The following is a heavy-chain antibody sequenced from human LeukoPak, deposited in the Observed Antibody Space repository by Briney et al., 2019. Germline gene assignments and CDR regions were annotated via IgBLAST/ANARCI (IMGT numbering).Heavy chain of an antibody. D-gene: IGHD3-22*01. CDR3: AKRGVVIRVILVGFHKEAYYFDS. J-gene: IGHJ4*02. Sequence: GGPLTLSCAVSGITLSNYGMSWARQAPGKGLEWVAGISGSGGSTNYADSVKGRFTISRDNPKNTLFLQMKSLRAEDTAVYFCAKRGVVIRVILVGFHKEAYYFDSWGQGALVTVSS. CDR1: GITLSNYG. CDR2: ISGSGGST. V-gene: IGHV3-23*01.